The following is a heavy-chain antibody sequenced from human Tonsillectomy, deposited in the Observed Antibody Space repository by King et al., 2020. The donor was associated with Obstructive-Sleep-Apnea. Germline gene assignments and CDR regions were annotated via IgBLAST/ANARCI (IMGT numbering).Heavy chain of an antibody. D-gene: IGHD4-17*01. V-gene: IGHV4-4*07. J-gene: IGHJ4*02. Sequence: QLQESGPGLVKPSETLSLTCTVSGGSISSYYWSWIRQPAGKGLEWMGHVYTSGSTNYNPSLKSRITMSVDTSKNQFSLKLISATAADTAVYYCARNVDGDYGQYYFDYWGQGTLVTVSS. CDR3: ARNVDGDYGQYYFDY. CDR1: GGSISSYY. CDR2: VYTSGST.